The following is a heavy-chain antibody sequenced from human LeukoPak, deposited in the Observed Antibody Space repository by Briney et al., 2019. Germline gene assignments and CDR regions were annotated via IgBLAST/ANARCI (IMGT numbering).Heavy chain of an antibody. Sequence: SETLSLTCTVSGGSTSSSTYYWGWIRQPPGKGLEWIGSLYSSGSTYYNPSLKSRVTISVDTSKNQFSLKLSSVTAADTAVYYCARRYYGSGSYFDYWGQGTLVTVSS. CDR3: ARRYYGSGSYFDY. V-gene: IGHV4-39*01. CDR1: GGSTSSSTYY. CDR2: LYSSGST. J-gene: IGHJ4*02. D-gene: IGHD3-10*01.